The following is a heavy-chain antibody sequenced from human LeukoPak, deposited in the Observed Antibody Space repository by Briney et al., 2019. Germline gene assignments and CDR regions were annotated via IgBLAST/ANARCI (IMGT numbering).Heavy chain of an antibody. V-gene: IGHV3-30*02. CDR3: AREEQWPPRGDY. CDR1: GFTFSSYG. D-gene: IGHD6-19*01. CDR2: IRYDGSNK. J-gene: IGHJ4*02. Sequence: KPGGSLRLSCAASGFTFSSYGMHWVRQAPGKGLEWVAFIRYDGSNKYYADSVKGRFTISRDNSKNTLYLQMNSLRAEDTAVYYCAREEQWPPRGDYWGQGTLVAVSS.